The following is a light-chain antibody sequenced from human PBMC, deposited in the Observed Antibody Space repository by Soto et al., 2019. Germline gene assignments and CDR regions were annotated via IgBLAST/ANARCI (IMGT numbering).Light chain of an antibody. CDR1: SSDVGGYNY. Sequence: QSVLTQPASVSGSPGQSITISCTGTSSDVGGYNYVSWYQQHPGKAPKLMIYNVSNRPSGVSNRFSGSKSGNTASLTISGLQAEDEGHYYCSSFTSTNTVLFGGWTKLTVL. CDR3: SSFTSTNTVL. CDR2: NVS. J-gene: IGLJ2*01. V-gene: IGLV2-14*01.